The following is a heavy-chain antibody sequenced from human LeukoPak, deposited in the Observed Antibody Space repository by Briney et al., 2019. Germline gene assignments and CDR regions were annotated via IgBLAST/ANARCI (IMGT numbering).Heavy chain of an antibody. V-gene: IGHV3-33*01. CDR1: GFTSSSYG. CDR3: AVPLLAAANN. J-gene: IGHJ4*02. CDR2: IWYDGSNK. D-gene: IGHD6-13*01. Sequence: QPGRSLRLSCAASGFTSSSYGMHWVRQAPGKGLEWVAVIWYDGSNKYYADSVKGRFTISRDNSKNTLYLQMDSLRAEDTAVYYCAVPLLAAANNWGQGTLVTVSS.